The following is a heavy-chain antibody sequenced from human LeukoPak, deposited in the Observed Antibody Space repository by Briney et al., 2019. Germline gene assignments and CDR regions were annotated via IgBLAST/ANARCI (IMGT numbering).Heavy chain of an antibody. CDR3: ARGPTIFGVVIRYYYMDV. D-gene: IGHD3-3*01. J-gene: IGHJ6*03. CDR1: GGSFSGYY. CDR2: INHSGST. V-gene: IGHV4-34*01. Sequence: SETPSLTCAVYGGSFSGYYWSWIRQPPGKGLEWIGEINHSGSTNYNPSLKSRVTISVDTSKNQFSLKLSSVTAADTAVYYCARGPTIFGVVIRYYYMDVWGKGTTVTVSS.